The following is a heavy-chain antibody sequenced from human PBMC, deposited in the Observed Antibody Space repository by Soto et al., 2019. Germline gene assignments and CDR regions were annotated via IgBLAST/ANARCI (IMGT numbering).Heavy chain of an antibody. V-gene: IGHV3-30*18. CDR1: VFTFSTYG. J-gene: IGHJ6*01. D-gene: IGHD6-6*01. CDR3: AKVIRADSTSSNFYYYSGLDV. CDR2: ISNNGINK. Sequence: PWGALLLSCASSVFTFSTYGMHWVRQAPGKGLDLLAVISNNGINKYYADSVNGRFTISRDNSRDTLFLQMNSLRGEDTAIYYCAKVIRADSTSSNFYYYSGLDVWGQGTTVTVSS.